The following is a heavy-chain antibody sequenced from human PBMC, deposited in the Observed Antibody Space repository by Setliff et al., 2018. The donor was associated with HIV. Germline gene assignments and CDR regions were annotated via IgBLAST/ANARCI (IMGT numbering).Heavy chain of an antibody. CDR2: VYITGRI. D-gene: IGHD1-26*01. Sequence: SETLSLTCTVSDDSIKSDNYYWSWVRQPAGKGLEWIGRVYITGRIHYNPSLKSRVSLSIDTSKNQFSLKLRSVTAADTAVYYCARYRSKLDWFDPWGQGTLVTVSS. J-gene: IGHJ5*02. CDR1: DDSIKSDNYY. CDR3: ARYRSKLDWFDP. V-gene: IGHV4-61*02.